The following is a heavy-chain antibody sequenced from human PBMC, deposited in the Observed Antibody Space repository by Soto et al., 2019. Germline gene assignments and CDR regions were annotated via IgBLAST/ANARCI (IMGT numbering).Heavy chain of an antibody. CDR1: GFTFSSYS. CDR3: ARGEYCSSTSCYFPGVDWFDP. J-gene: IGHJ5*02. V-gene: IGHV3-48*01. CDR2: ISSSSSTI. Sequence: EVQLVESGGGLVQPGGSLRLSCAASGFTFSSYSMNWVRQAPGKGLEWVSYISSSSSTIYYADSVKGRFTISRDNAKNSLYLQMNSLRAEDTAVYYCARGEYCSSTSCYFPGVDWFDPWGQGTLVTVSS. D-gene: IGHD2-2*01.